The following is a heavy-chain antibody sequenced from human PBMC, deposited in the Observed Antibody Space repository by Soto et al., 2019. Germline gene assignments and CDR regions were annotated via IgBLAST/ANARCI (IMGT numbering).Heavy chain of an antibody. CDR2: ISANSGRA. CDR3: VRQYFDFWTDFPEFDY. J-gene: IGHJ4*02. D-gene: IGHD3-3*01. CDR1: GGSFRTYP. Sequence: QVQLVQSATEVKKPGSSVRVSCKASGGSFRTYPISWVRQAPGLGFEWMGGISANSGRANYAQKLQGRVTMTTDTSTSTAYVELGSLRSDETAVYYCVRQYFDFWTDFPEFDYCGQGTLGTVSA. V-gene: IGHV1-69*06.